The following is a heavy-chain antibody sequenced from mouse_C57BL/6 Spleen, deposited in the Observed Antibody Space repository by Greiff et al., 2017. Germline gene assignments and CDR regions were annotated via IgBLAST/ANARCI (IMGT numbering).Heavy chain of an antibody. V-gene: IGHV5-12*01. Sequence: EVQLVESGGGLVQPGGSLKLSCAASGFTFSDYYMYWVRQTPEKRLEWVAYISNGGGSTYYPDTVQGRFTISRDNAKNTLYLQMSRLKSEDTAMYYCARQYGPYDGMDYWGQGTSVTVSS. CDR1: GFTFSDYY. J-gene: IGHJ4*01. CDR2: ISNGGGST. CDR3: ARQYGPYDGMDY. D-gene: IGHD2-10*02.